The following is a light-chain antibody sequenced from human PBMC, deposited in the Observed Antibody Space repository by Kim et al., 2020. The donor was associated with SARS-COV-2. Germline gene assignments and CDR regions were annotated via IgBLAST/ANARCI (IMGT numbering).Light chain of an antibody. CDR2: EVS. J-gene: IGLJ3*02. V-gene: IGLV2-23*02. CDR1: SSDVGTYKF. CDR3: CSYAGRSWL. Sequence: GQSITISCTGTSSDVGTYKFVSWYQQHPGKAPKLVVYEVSTRPSGVSNRLSGSKSGNTASLIISGLQPEDEADYYCCSYAGRSWLFGGGTKVTVL.